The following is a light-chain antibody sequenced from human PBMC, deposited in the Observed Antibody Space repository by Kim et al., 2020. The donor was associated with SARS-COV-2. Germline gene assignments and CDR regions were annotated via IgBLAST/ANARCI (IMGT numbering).Light chain of an antibody. CDR1: QGIGNS. CDR3: LQYATYPFT. J-gene: IGKJ4*01. Sequence: SASVGDRVTITCRESQGIGNSLAWFQQNPGKAPKSLIYAASTLHRGVPSRFSGSRSETDFTLTISSLQPDDFATYYCLQYATYPFTFGGGTKLEI. CDR2: AAS. V-gene: IGKV1-16*01.